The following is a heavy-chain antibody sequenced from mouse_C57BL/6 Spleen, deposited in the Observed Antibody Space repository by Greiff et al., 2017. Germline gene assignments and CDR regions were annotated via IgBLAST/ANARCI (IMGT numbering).Heavy chain of an antibody. CDR2: INYDGSST. CDR1: GFTFSDYY. Sequence: EVQVVESEGGLVQPGSSMKLSCTASGFTFSDYYMAWVRQVPEKGLEWVANINYDGSSTYYLDSLKSRFIISRDNAKNILYLQMSSLKSEDTATYYCAREAMVTTCFAYWGQGTLVTVSA. V-gene: IGHV5-16*01. D-gene: IGHD2-1*01. J-gene: IGHJ3*01. CDR3: AREAMVTTCFAY.